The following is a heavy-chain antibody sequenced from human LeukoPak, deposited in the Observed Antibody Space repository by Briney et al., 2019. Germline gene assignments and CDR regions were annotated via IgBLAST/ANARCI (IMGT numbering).Heavy chain of an antibody. J-gene: IGHJ4*02. V-gene: IGHV3-23*01. Sequence: PGGSLRLSCAGSGFTFSSFAMNWVRQAPGKGLEWVSAISGSARSTYYADSVKGRFTISRDNSKNTLYLQMNSLRAEDTAVYYCARAVVEGFFDYWGQGTLVTVSS. CDR2: ISGSARST. CDR3: ARAVVEGFFDY. CDR1: GFTFSSFA. D-gene: IGHD2-15*01.